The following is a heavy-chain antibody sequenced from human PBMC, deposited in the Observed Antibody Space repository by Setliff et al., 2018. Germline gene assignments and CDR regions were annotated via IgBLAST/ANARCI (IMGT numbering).Heavy chain of an antibody. V-gene: IGHV4-38-2*02. CDR2: IGHTGSI. D-gene: IGHD3-22*01. J-gene: IGHJ4*02. Sequence: SETLSLTCTVSGYSISSGYIWGWIRQPPGKGLEWVGNIGHTGSINYNPSLKSRVTISVDTSKNQFSLKLSSVTAADTAVYYCARADSSGYYPYFDYWGQGTLVTVSS. CDR1: GYSISSGYI. CDR3: ARADSSGYYPYFDY.